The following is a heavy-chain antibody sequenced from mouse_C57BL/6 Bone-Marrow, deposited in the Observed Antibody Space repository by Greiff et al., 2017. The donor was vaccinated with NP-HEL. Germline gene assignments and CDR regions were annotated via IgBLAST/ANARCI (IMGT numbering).Heavy chain of an antibody. CDR3: ARGSKEDYAMDY. CDR2: INYDGSST. V-gene: IGHV5-16*01. CDR1: GFTFSDYY. J-gene: IGHJ4*01. Sequence: EVKVVESEGGLVQPGSSMKLSCTASGFTFSDYYMAWVRQVPEKGLEWVANINYDGSSTYYLDSLKSRFIISRDNAKNILYLQMSSLKSEDTATYYCARGSKEDYAMDYWGQGTSVTVSS.